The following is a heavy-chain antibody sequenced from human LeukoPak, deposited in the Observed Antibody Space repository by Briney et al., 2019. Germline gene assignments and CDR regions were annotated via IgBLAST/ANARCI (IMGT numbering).Heavy chain of an antibody. Sequence: GGSLRLSCAASGFTFSSYAMSWVRQAPGKGLEWVSAISGSGGSTYYADSVKGRFTISRDNSKNTLYLQMNSLRAEDTAVYYCAKSSTRDPSYYYYYYMDVWGKGTTVTVSS. V-gene: IGHV3-23*01. CDR3: AKSSTRDPSYYYYYYMDV. CDR1: GFTFSSYA. J-gene: IGHJ6*03. CDR2: ISGSGGST.